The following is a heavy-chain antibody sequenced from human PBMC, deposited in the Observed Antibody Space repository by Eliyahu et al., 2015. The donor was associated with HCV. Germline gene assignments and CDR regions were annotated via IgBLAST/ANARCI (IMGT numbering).Heavy chain of an antibody. CDR1: GYXFTDYY. D-gene: IGHD3-9*01. V-gene: IGHV1-2*02. CDR2: INPNSGGT. CDR3: ARTYYDILTGYYRLLIAHY. J-gene: IGHJ4*02. Sequence: QVQLVQSGAEVKKPGASVKVSCKASGYXFTDYYMPWVRQAPGQGLEWMGWINPNSGGTNYAQKFQGRVTMSRDTSISTAYMDLSRLRSDDTAVYYCARTYYDILTGYYRLLIAHYWGQGTLVTVSS.